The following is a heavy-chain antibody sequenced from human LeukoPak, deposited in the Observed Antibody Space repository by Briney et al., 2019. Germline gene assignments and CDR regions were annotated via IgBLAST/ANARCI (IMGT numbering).Heavy chain of an antibody. J-gene: IGHJ4*02. CDR1: GYTFTSYG. Sequence: ASVKVSCKASGYTFTSYGISWVRQAPGQGLEWMGWISAYNGNTNYAQKLQGRVTMTTDTSTSTAYMELRSLRSDDTAVYYCVRGGSGSYYLGNFDHWGQGTLVTVSS. V-gene: IGHV1-18*01. CDR3: VRGGSGSYYLGNFDH. CDR2: ISAYNGNT. D-gene: IGHD1-26*01.